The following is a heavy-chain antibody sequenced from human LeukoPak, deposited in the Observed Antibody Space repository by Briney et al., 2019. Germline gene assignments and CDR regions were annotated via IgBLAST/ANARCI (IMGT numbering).Heavy chain of an antibody. Sequence: PSETLFLTCTVSGGSIRSSSYYWGWIRQPPGKGLEWIGNIYYSGSTYYNTSLESRVTISVDTSKNQFSLRLSSATAADTAVYYCARHPSGLTGTTRTGFFDYWGQGTLVTVSS. J-gene: IGHJ4*02. CDR1: GGSIRSSSYY. CDR3: ARHPSGLTGTTRTGFFDY. V-gene: IGHV4-39*01. CDR2: IYYSGST. D-gene: IGHD1-20*01.